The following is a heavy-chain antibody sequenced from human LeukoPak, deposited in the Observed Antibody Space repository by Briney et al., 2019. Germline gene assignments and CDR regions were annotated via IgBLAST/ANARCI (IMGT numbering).Heavy chain of an antibody. D-gene: IGHD2-21*01. CDR2: LYCSGST. CDR1: GASVSSTNYY. J-gene: IGHJ4*02. V-gene: IGHV4-39*01. CDR3: ARHVPHIDYLDY. Sequence: SETLSLTCTVSGASVSSTNYYWGWIRQPPGKGLEWIGSLYCSGSTCYNPSLNSPVTISADTSKNQFSLKLTSVTAEDTAVYFCARHVPHIDYLDYWGQGILVTVSS.